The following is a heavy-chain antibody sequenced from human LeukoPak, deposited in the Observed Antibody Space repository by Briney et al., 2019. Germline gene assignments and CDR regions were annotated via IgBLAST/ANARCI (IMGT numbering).Heavy chain of an antibody. Sequence: GGSLRLSCAASGFTFSNYAMSWVRQAPGKGLEWVANIKQDGSEGYYMDSVKGRFTISRDNAKNLLFLQMNSLRPDDTAVYYCARLNFWSNSYAAPFDSWGQGSLVTVSS. CDR1: GFTFSNYA. CDR2: IKQDGSEG. D-gene: IGHD3-16*01. CDR3: ARLNFWSNSYAAPFDS. V-gene: IGHV3-7*01. J-gene: IGHJ4*02.